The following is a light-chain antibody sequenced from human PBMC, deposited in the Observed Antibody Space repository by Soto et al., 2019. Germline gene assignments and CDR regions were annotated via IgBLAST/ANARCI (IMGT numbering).Light chain of an antibody. CDR3: QQYGGSPPYT. CDR1: HSVSSSY. CDR2: GAS. Sequence: EIVLTQSPGTLSLSPGERATLSCRASHSVSSSYLAWYQQKPGQAPRLLIYGASSRATGIPDRFSGSGSGTDFPLTISRLEPQDFAVYYCQQYGGSPPYTFGQGTKLEIE. V-gene: IGKV3-20*01. J-gene: IGKJ2*01.